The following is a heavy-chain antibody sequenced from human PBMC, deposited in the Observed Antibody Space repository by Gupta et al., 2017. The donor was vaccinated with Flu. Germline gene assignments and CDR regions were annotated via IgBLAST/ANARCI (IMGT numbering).Heavy chain of an antibody. Sequence: TCSSCWIKWVGQAPGKGLGTGSRMNSGDYGVYYVDAARGRFTLSRDNAKNALMREMNNLRAEDTAVYYCKRDPGWGAIDMWGQGTLVTVSS. J-gene: IGHJ3*02. CDR3: KRDPGWGAIDM. CDR1: TCSSCW. CDR2: MNSGDYGV. V-gene: IGHV3-7*01. D-gene: IGHD1-26*01.